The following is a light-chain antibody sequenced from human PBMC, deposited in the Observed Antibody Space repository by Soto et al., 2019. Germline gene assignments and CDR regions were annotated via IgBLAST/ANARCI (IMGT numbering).Light chain of an antibody. J-gene: IGKJ1*01. CDR3: HQSYNTPWT. V-gene: IGKV1-39*01. Sequence: DIQMTQSPSSLSASVGDRVTITCRASQNISIYLNWYQQKPGKAPNLLIYAASSLQSGVPSRFSGSRSGTDFTLTFSSLQPEDFATYYCHQSYNTPWTFGQGTEVEIK. CDR2: AAS. CDR1: QNISIY.